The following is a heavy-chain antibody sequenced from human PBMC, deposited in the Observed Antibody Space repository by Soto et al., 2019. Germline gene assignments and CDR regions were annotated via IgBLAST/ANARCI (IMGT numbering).Heavy chain of an antibody. J-gene: IGHJ4*02. V-gene: IGHV3-23*01. CDR1: GFTFTDYA. Sequence: EVQLLESGGGLVQPGGSLRLSCAASGFTFTDYAMSWVRQAPGKGLEWVSSVSGSGGSTYYADSVKGRFTISRDNSKSTLYLEMNSLRAEDTALYYCAKDRGATLQPSYFDSWGQGTLVTVSS. CDR2: VSGSGGST. D-gene: IGHD2-15*01. CDR3: AKDRGATLQPSYFDS.